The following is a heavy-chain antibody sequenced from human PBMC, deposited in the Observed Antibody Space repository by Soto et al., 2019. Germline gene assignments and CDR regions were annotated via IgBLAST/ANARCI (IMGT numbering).Heavy chain of an antibody. CDR1: GGSISSGATGSY. CDR3: ASGHDAYKVRY. V-gene: IGHV4-31*03. J-gene: IGHJ4*02. Sequence: QVQLQESGPGLVKPSQTLSLTCTVSGGSISSGATGSYWTWIRQLPGKGLEWIGYIYYTGNTYYNPSLKRRPTRSIDTSENQFSLRLTSVTAADTAVYFCASGHDAYKVRYWGQGTLVTVSS. CDR2: IYYTGNT. D-gene: IGHD1-1*01.